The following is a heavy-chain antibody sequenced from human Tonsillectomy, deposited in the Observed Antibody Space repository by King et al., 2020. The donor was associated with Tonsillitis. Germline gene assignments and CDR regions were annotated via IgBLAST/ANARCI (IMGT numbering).Heavy chain of an antibody. CDR3: ARVEGGDSYGYYTYYRDV. V-gene: IGHV4-59*01. CDR2: IYFSGST. CDR1: GGSISRYY. Sequence: QLQESGPGLVKPSETLSLTCTVSGGSISRYYWSWIRQSPGKGLEWIGYIYFSGSTNFNPSLKSRVTISVDTSKNQFSLKLSSVTAADTAVYYCARVEGGDSYGYYTYYRDVWGKGTTGTVSS. D-gene: IGHD5-18*01. J-gene: IGHJ6*03.